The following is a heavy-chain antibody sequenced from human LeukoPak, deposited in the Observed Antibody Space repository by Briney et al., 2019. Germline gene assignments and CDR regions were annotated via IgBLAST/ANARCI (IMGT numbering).Heavy chain of an antibody. Sequence: GGSLRLSCVASGFPFSSYAMNWVRQAPGKGLEWVSTISDSGGRTYHAGFVKGRFTISRDNSKNTLYLQMNSLRAEDTAVYYCAKDLDDYGDYYFDYWGQGALVTVSS. J-gene: IGHJ4*02. CDR3: AKDLDDYGDYYFDY. CDR2: ISDSGGRT. CDR1: GFPFSSYA. D-gene: IGHD4-17*01. V-gene: IGHV3-23*01.